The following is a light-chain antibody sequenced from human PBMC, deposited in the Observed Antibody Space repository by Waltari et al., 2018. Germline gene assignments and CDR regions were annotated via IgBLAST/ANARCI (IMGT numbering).Light chain of an antibody. CDR1: DGVKNN. CDR2: KAS. CDR3: HQYNTLPLT. J-gene: IGKJ4*01. V-gene: IGKV1-5*03. Sequence: TCRASDGVKNNLAWYQHQPGKAPKVLVHKASRLESGVPSRFSGSGYGTEFTLTISSLEPDDFATYYCHQYNTLPLTFGGGTKVEIK.